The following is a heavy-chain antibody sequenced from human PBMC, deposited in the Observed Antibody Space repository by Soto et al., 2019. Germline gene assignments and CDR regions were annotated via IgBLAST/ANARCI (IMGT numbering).Heavy chain of an antibody. CDR1: GGTFSSYA. V-gene: IGHV1-69*12. CDR3: ARRPYSNYVNYYYYGMDV. CDR2: IIPIFGTA. Sequence: QVQLVQSGAEVKKPGSSVKVSCKASGGTFSSYAISWVRQAPGQGLEWMGGIIPIFGTANYAQKFQGRVTITADESTSTAYMELSRLRSEDTAVYYCARRPYSNYVNYYYYGMDVWGQGTTVTVSS. J-gene: IGHJ6*02. D-gene: IGHD4-4*01.